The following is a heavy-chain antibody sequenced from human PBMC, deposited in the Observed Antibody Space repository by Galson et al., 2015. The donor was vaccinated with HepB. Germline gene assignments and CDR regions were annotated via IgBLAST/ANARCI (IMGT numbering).Heavy chain of an antibody. V-gene: IGHV4-39*02. CDR3: GKYSYYYGMDF. CDR2: IFVSGGST. Sequence: TVSDGSISSTSLYWGWLRQPPGKGLEWIGAIFVSGGSTYYNPSLKSRVTISVDTSKNHLSLRLNSVTAADTAVYYCGKYSYYYGMDFWGQGTTVTVSS. D-gene: IGHD2/OR15-2a*01. CDR1: DGSISSTSLY. J-gene: IGHJ6*02.